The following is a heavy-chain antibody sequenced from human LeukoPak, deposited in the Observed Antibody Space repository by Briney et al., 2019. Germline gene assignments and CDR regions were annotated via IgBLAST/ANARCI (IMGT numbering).Heavy chain of an antibody. D-gene: IGHD2-21*01. Sequence: SVKVSCKASGGVFTTYAICWVRQAPGQGLEWMGSIIPFLGTTNYAQKFQGRVTITADEPTRTAYMELTYVRSDDTAVYYCTIIPNVILFTHYFEYWGQGTLVTVSS. CDR1: GGVFTTYA. CDR2: IIPFLGTT. J-gene: IGHJ4*02. V-gene: IGHV1-69*11. CDR3: TIIPNVILFTHYFEY.